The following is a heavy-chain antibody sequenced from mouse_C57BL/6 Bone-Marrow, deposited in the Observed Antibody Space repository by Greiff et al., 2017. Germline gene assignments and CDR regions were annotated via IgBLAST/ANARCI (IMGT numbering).Heavy chain of an antibody. D-gene: IGHD2-1*01. V-gene: IGHV1-4*02. CDR2: INPNSGYT. CDR1: GYTFTSYT. Sequence: QVQLQQSAVELARPGASVKMSCKASGYTFTSYTMHWVKQRPGQGLEWIGYINPNSGYTKYNQKFKDKTTLTADKSSSTAYMQLGSLTSEDSAVFYCARERAIYYVNYGYAMDYWGQGTSVTVSS. CDR3: ARERAIYYVNYGYAMDY. J-gene: IGHJ4*01.